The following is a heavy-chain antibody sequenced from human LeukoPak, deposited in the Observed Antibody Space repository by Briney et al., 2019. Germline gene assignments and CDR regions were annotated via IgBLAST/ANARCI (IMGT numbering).Heavy chain of an antibody. CDR3: ARGYSGYDYYYYYYMDV. CDR1: GYTFTSYD. J-gene: IGHJ6*03. D-gene: IGHD5-12*01. CDR2: MNPNSGNT. V-gene: IGHV1-8*01. Sequence: ASVKVSCKAPGYTFTSYDINWVRQATGQGLEWMGWMNPNSGNTGYAQKFQGRVTITRNTSISTAYMELSSLRSEDTAVYYCARGYSGYDYYYYYYMDVWGKGTTVTVSS.